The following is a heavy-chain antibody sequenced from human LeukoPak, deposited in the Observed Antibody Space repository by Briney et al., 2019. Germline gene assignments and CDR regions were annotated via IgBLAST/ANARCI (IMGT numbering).Heavy chain of an antibody. CDR2: IYSGGST. CDR1: GFTVSSNY. D-gene: IGHD2/OR15-2a*01. Sequence: GRSLRLSCAASGFTVSSNYMSWVRQAPGKGLEWVSVIYSGGSTYYADSVKGRFTISRDNSKNTLYLQMNSLRAEDTAVYYCARDSTLYYFDYWGQGTLVTVSS. J-gene: IGHJ4*02. CDR3: ARDSTLYYFDY. V-gene: IGHV3-66*02.